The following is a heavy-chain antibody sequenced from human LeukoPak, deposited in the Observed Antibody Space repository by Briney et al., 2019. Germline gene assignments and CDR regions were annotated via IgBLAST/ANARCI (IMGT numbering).Heavy chain of an antibody. CDR1: GFTVSSSY. V-gene: IGHV3-53*01. J-gene: IGHJ3*01. CDR3: AREGSGRTAYNDGLDV. D-gene: IGHD3-10*01. Sequence: GGSLRLSCAASGFTVSSSYMTWVRQAPGKGLEWVSVIRSGGSTVYADSVEGRFTISRDNSKNTLYLQLNSLRAEDTAVYYCAREGSGRTAYNDGLDVWGQGTMVTVSS. CDR2: IRSGGST.